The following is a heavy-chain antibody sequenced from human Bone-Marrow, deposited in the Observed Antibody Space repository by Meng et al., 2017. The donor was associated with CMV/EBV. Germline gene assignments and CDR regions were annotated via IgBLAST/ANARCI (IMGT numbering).Heavy chain of an antibody. CDR1: GFSHSTSGVG. J-gene: IGHJ4*02. Sequence: SGPTLVKPTQTLTLTCTFSGFSHSTSGVGVGWIRQPPGKALEWLALIYWNDDKRYSPSLKSRLTITKDTSKNQVVLTMTNMDPVDTATYYCAHTSPIHPTELYDYWGQGTMVTVSS. D-gene: IGHD1-7*01. CDR2: IYWNDDK. CDR3: AHTSPIHPTELYDY. V-gene: IGHV2-5*01.